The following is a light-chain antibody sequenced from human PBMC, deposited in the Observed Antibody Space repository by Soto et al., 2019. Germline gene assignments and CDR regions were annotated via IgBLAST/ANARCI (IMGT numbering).Light chain of an antibody. Sequence: AIQMTQSPSSLSASVGDRVTITCRASQGIRNDLAWYQQKPGKAPKFLIYRTSTLQIGVPSRFSGSGSGTDFTLNISSLQPEDFATYYCLQDYSYPYTFVQGTKLEI. J-gene: IGKJ2*01. CDR3: LQDYSYPYT. CDR2: RTS. CDR1: QGIRND. V-gene: IGKV1-6*01.